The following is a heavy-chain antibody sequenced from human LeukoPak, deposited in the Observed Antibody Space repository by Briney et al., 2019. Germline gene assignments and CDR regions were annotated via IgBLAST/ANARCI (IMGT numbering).Heavy chain of an antibody. CDR1: GGSFSGYY. J-gene: IGHJ6*03. CDR2: INHSGST. V-gene: IGHV4-34*01. Sequence: SETLSLTCAVYGGSFSGYYWSWIRQPPGKGLEWIGEINHSGSTNYNPSLKSRVTISVDTSKNQFSLKLSSVTAADTAVYYCAGARRSSSSSRHPTYYYYYYYMDVWGKGTTVTVSS. D-gene: IGHD6-6*01. CDR3: AGARRSSSSSRHPTYYYYYYYMDV.